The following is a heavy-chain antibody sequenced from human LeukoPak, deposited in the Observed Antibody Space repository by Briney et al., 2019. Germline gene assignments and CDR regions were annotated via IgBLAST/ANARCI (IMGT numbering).Heavy chain of an antibody. D-gene: IGHD5-18*01. V-gene: IGHV3-23*01. Sequence: GGSLRLSCAASGFTFSSYAMSWVRQAPGKGLEWVSAISGSGGSTYYADSVKGRFTISGDNSKNMLYLQMNSLRAEDTAVYYCARDLGYSYGYPPLGYWGQGTLVTVSS. J-gene: IGHJ4*02. CDR1: GFTFSSYA. CDR2: ISGSGGST. CDR3: ARDLGYSYGYPPLGY.